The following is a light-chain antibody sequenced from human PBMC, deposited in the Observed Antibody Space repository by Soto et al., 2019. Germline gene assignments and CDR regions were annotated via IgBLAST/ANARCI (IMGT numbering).Light chain of an antibody. J-gene: IGLJ6*01. CDR2: EVR. V-gene: IGLV2-14*01. Sequence: QSALTQPASVSGSPGQSITVSCTGTNTDVGGYNYVSWYKHRPGKAPRLMIYEVRNRLSGVSNRFSGSKSGNTASLTISGLQSEDEADYYCTSYTPTGALVFGSGTKVTVL. CDR1: NTDVGGYNY. CDR3: TSYTPTGALV.